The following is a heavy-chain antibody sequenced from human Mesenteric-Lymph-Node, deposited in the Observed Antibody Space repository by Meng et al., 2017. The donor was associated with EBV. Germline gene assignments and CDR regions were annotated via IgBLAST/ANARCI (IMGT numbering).Heavy chain of an antibody. CDR2: IHHSGAT. CDR1: GGSISSDTW. CDR3: ASVIYGSGLNSWFDP. J-gene: IGHJ5*02. Sequence: QVQLQESGPGLVKPSGTLSLPSAVSGGSISSDTWWTWVRQPPGKGLEWIGEIHHSGATNYNPSLKSRVTISVDKSKNQFSLKLSSVTAADAAVYFCASVIYGSGLNSWFDPWGHGTLVTVSS. V-gene: IGHV4-4*02. D-gene: IGHD3-10*01.